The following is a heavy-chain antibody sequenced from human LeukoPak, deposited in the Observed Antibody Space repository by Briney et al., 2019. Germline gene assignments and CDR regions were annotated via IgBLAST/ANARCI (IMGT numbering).Heavy chain of an antibody. Sequence: TSETLSLTCTVSGDSISFYYWSWIRQPPGKGLEWIGYIYTSESTNYNPSLKSRVTMSVDTSRNQFSLKLSSVTAADTAVYYCARGSNWFDPWGQGTLVTVSS. CDR2: IYTSEST. V-gene: IGHV4-4*09. J-gene: IGHJ5*02. CDR1: GDSISFYY. CDR3: ARGSNWFDP.